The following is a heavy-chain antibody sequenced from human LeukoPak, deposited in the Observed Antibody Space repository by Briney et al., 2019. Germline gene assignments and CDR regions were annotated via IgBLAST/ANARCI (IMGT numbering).Heavy chain of an antibody. CDR3: AKRNSGNYPDY. CDR1: GFTFSSYG. D-gene: IGHD1-26*01. CDR2: ISSSGGST. J-gene: IGHJ4*02. Sequence: PGGSLRLSCAASGFTFSSYGMNWVRQAPGKGLEWVSVISSSGGSTYYADSVKGRFTISRDNSKNTLYLQMNSLRAEDTAVYYCAKRNSGNYPDYWGQGTLVTVSS. V-gene: IGHV3-23*01.